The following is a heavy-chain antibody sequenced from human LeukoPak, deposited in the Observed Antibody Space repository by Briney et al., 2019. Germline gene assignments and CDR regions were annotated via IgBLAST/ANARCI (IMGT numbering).Heavy chain of an antibody. CDR3: AELGITMVGGV. D-gene: IGHD3-10*02. J-gene: IGHJ6*04. CDR2: IRYNGNNQ. V-gene: IGHV3-30*02. CDR1: GFTFNNYG. Sequence: GGSLRLSCAASGFTFNNYGMHWVRQAPGKGLEWVAFIRYNGNNQYYADSVKGRFTISRDNSKNTLYLQMNSLRAEDTAVYYCAELGITMVGGVWGKGTTVTISS.